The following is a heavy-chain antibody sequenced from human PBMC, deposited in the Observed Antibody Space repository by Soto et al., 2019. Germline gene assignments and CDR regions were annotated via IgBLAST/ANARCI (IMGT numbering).Heavy chain of an antibody. CDR3: AKERGLRYFDWHYYFDY. D-gene: IGHD3-9*01. Sequence: PGGSLRLSCAASGFTFSSYGMHWVRQAPGKGLEWVAVISYDGSNKYYADSVKGRFTIPRDNSKNTLYLQMNSLRAEDTAVYYCAKERGLRYFDWHYYFDYWGQGTLVTVSS. V-gene: IGHV3-30*18. CDR2: ISYDGSNK. CDR1: GFTFSSYG. J-gene: IGHJ4*02.